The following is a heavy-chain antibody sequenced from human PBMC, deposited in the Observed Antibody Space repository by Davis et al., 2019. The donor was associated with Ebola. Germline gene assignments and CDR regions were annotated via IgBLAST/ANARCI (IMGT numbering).Heavy chain of an antibody. CDR3: ARKTVGARDGAGTTDNAFDI. CDR1: GFTFSSYG. CDR2: IWYDGSNK. D-gene: IGHD1-26*01. J-gene: IGHJ3*02. Sequence: GESLKISCAASGFTFSSYGMHWVRQAPGKGLEWVAVIWYDGSNKYYADSVKGRFTISRDNSKNTLYLQMNSLRVEDTAVYYYARKTVGARDGAGTTDNAFDIWGQGTMVTVSS. V-gene: IGHV3-33*01.